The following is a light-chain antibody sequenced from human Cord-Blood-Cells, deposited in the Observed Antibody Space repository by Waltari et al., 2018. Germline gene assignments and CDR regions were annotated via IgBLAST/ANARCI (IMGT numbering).Light chain of an antibody. CDR2: DVS. V-gene: IGLV2-14*01. CDR1: SSDVGGYNY. CDR3: SSYTSSSTRV. Sequence: QSALTQPASVSGSPGQSITISSPGTSSDVGGYNYASWYQQHPGKAPILMIYDVSNRPSGVSNRFSGSKSGNTASLTISGLQAEDEADYYCSSYTSSSTRVFGGGTKLTVL. J-gene: IGLJ2*01.